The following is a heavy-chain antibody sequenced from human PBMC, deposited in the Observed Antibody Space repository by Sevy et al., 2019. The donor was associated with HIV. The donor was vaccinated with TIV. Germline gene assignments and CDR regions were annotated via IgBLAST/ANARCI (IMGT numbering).Heavy chain of an antibody. D-gene: IGHD2-15*01. Sequence: GGSLRLSCAASGFTFSSYAMHWVRQAPGKGLEWVAVISHDGSNKYYADSVKGRFTIFRDNSKNTLYLQMNSLRAEDTAVYYCARDGDIVVVVGASALFDYWGQGILVTVSS. CDR3: ARDGDIVVVVGASALFDY. CDR1: GFTFSSYA. CDR2: ISHDGSNK. V-gene: IGHV3-30*04. J-gene: IGHJ4*02.